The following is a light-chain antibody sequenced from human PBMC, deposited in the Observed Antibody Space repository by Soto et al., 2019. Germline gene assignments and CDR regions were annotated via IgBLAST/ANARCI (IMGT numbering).Light chain of an antibody. CDR1: QSISNY. CDR3: QQSYSSSAT. V-gene: IGKV1-39*01. Sequence: DIQMTQSPSSLSASAGDRVTITCRARQSISNYLTWYQLKPGKVPKLLIYAASTLQTGVPSRFSGSGSGTDFTLTISSLQPEDFACYYCQQSYSSSATFGGGTKVEIK. CDR2: AAS. J-gene: IGKJ4*01.